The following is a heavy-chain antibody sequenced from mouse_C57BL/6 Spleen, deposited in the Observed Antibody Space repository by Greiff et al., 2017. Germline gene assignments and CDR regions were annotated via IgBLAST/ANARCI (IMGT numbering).Heavy chain of an antibody. V-gene: IGHV1-80*01. J-gene: IGHJ4*01. CDR2: IYPGDGDT. CDR3: ARWDDFYYAMDY. CDR1: GYAFSSYW. D-gene: IGHD2-13*01. Sequence: VKLQQSGAELVKPGASVKISCKASGYAFSSYWMNWVKQRPGKGLEWIGQIYPGDGDTNYNGKFKGKATLTADKSSSTAYMQLSSLTSEDSAVYFCARWDDFYYAMDYWGQGTSVTVSS.